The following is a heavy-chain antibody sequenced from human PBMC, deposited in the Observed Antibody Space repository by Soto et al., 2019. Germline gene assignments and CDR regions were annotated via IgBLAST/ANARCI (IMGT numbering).Heavy chain of an antibody. CDR2: INAGNGNT. CDR1: GYTFTSYA. D-gene: IGHD1-26*01. Sequence: ASMKVSCKASGYTFTSYAMHWVRQAPGQRLEWMGWINAGNGNTKYSQKFQGRVTITRDTSASTAYMELSSLRSEDTAVYYCARRGQYSLGEWDYWGQGXLVTVYS. CDR3: ARRGQYSLGEWDY. V-gene: IGHV1-3*01. J-gene: IGHJ4*02.